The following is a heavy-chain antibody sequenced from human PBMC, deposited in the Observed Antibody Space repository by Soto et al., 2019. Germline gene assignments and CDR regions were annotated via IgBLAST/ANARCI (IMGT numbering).Heavy chain of an antibody. CDR3: ARDFAYFDS. D-gene: IGHD3-3*01. CDR2: IYYSGST. J-gene: IGHJ4*02. V-gene: IGHV4-59*01. Sequence: SETLSLTCTVSGGSISNYYWSWIRQPPGKGLEWIGYIYYSGSTNYNPSLKSRVSISVDTSKNQFSLRLSSVTAADTALYYCARDFAYFDSWGQGTLVTVSS. CDR1: GGSISNYY.